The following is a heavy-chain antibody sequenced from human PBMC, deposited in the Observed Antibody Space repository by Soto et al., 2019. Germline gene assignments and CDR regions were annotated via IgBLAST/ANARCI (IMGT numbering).Heavy chain of an antibody. Sequence: QVQLVESGGGVVQPGRSLRLSCAASGFTFSSYAMHWVRQAPGKGLEWVAVISYDGSNKYYADSVKGRFTISRDNSKNTLYLQMNSLRAEDTAVYYCARDRSGSYAYWGQGTLVPVSS. J-gene: IGHJ4*02. CDR3: ARDRSGSYAY. CDR1: GFTFSSYA. V-gene: IGHV3-30-3*01. CDR2: ISYDGSNK. D-gene: IGHD1-26*01.